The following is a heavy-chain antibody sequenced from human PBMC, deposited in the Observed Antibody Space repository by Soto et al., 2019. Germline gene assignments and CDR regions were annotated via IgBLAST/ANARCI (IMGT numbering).Heavy chain of an antibody. J-gene: IGHJ4*02. Sequence: SETLSLTCTVSGGSISSYYWSWIRQPAGKWLEWIGHIYSGGSSDYNPSLKSRVTMSVDTSKNQFSLKVRSVTAADTAVYYCARGGDSSGYYYASDYWSQGXLVTVYS. CDR1: GGSISSYY. CDR2: IYSGGSS. CDR3: ARGGDSSGYYYASDY. D-gene: IGHD3-22*01. V-gene: IGHV4-4*07.